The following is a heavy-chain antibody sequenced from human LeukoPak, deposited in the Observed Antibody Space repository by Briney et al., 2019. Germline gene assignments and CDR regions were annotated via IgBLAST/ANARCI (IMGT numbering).Heavy chain of an antibody. D-gene: IGHD3-22*01. Sequence: PGGSLRLSCAASGFTFSSYGMSWVRQAPGKGLGWVSAITGSGASTFYADSVKGRFTISRDNSKNTLYLQMNSLRAEDTAVYYCAKRDSSGSFYFVHWGQGTLVTVSS. J-gene: IGHJ4*02. CDR3: AKRDSSGSFYFVH. V-gene: IGHV3-23*01. CDR1: GFTFSSYG. CDR2: ITGSGAST.